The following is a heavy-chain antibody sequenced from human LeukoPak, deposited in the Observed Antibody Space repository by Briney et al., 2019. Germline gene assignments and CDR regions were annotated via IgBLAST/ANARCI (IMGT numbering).Heavy chain of an antibody. CDR1: GGSISSGGYY. D-gene: IGHD6-13*01. Sequence: PSQTLSLTCTVSGGSISSGGYYWSWIRQPPGKGLEWIGYIYYSGSTNYNPSLKSRVTISVDTSKNQFSLKLSSVTAADTAVYYCARDSRRSSSWWIQDWFDPWGQGTLVTVSS. J-gene: IGHJ5*02. CDR3: ARDSRRSSSWWIQDWFDP. CDR2: IYYSGST. V-gene: IGHV4-61*08.